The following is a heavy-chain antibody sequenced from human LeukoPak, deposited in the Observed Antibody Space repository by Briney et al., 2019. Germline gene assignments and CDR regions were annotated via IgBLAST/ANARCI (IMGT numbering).Heavy chain of an antibody. Sequence: PSETLSLTCTVSGGSISSYYWSWIRQPPGKGLEWIGYIYYSGSTNYNPSLKSRVTISVDTSKNQFSPKLSSVTAADTAVYYCAREWFGELSSPWFDPWGQGTLVTVSS. J-gene: IGHJ5*02. CDR3: AREWFGELSSPWFDP. V-gene: IGHV4-59*01. CDR2: IYYSGST. CDR1: GGSISSYY. D-gene: IGHD3-10*01.